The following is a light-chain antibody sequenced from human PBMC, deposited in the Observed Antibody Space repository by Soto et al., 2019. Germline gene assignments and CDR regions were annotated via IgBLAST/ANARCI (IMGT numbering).Light chain of an antibody. Sequence: QSVLTQPASVSGSPGQSITISCTGTSSDVGGYIYVSWYQQHPGKAPKLLIYDVSNRPSGVSNRFSGSKSGNTASLTISGLQAEDDADYYCNSYRGTSTPCVFGTGTKVTVL. CDR2: DVS. CDR1: SSDVGGYIY. CDR3: NSYRGTSTPCV. J-gene: IGLJ1*01. V-gene: IGLV2-14*01.